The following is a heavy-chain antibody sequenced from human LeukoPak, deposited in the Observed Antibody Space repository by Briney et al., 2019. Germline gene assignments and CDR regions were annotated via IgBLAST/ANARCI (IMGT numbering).Heavy chain of an antibody. CDR1: GFTFSSYA. Sequence: GGSLRLSCAASGFTFSSYAMHWVRQAPGKGLEWVAVISYDGSNKYYADSVKGRFTISRDNSKNTLYLQMNGLRAEDTAVYYCARPLSIAVAVTPGYWGQGTLVTVSS. J-gene: IGHJ4*02. V-gene: IGHV3-30-3*01. CDR3: ARPLSIAVAVTPGY. CDR2: ISYDGSNK. D-gene: IGHD6-19*01.